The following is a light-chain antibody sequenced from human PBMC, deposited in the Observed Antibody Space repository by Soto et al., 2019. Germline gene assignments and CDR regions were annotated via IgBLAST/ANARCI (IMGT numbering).Light chain of an antibody. Sequence: QSALTQPASVSGSPGQSISIXXXXXXXTXXTYDLVSWYQQHPGKAPRLLIYEATKRHSGTSNRFSGSKSGNTASLTISGLQSEDEADYYCSSFAGXVAVYVMFGGGTKLTVL. CDR2: EAT. CDR3: SSFAGXVAVYVM. CDR1: XXTXXTYDL. J-gene: IGLJ3*02. V-gene: IGLV2-23*01.